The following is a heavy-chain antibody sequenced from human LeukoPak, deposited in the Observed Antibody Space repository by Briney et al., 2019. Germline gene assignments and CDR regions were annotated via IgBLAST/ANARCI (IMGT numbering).Heavy chain of an antibody. J-gene: IGHJ2*01. CDR1: GGSISSSSYY. CDR3: ARLSLGGLWYFDL. CDR2: IYYSGST. D-gene: IGHD3-16*01. Sequence: SETLSLTCTVSGGSISSSSYYWGWIRQPPGKGLEWIGSIYYSGSTYYNPSLKSRVTISVDTSKNQLSLKLSSVTAADTAVYYCARLSLGGLWYFDLWGRGTLVTVSS. V-gene: IGHV4-39*01.